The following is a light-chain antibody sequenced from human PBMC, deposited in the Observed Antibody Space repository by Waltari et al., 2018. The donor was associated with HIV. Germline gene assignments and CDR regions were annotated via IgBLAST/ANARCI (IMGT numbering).Light chain of an antibody. Sequence: SELTQATAVFVAFGQTVHITVQGDSLSYYFSSWYQQKPGQAPILIFYCQNSRPSGVPDRLSGSNTGNTAFLTVIGGQAEGEAVYFCNSRDSSASRWVFGAGTKLTV. CDR1: SLSYYF. J-gene: IGLJ3*02. V-gene: IGLV3-19*01. CDR3: NSRDSSASRWV. CDR2: CQN.